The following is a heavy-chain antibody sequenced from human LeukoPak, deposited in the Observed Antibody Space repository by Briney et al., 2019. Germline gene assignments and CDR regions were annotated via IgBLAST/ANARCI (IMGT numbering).Heavy chain of an antibody. V-gene: IGHV3-66*01. CDR3: AREMNYYFDY. Sequence: GGSLRLSCAASGFIVSNNYMSWVRQAPGKGLEWVSIIYSGGTTYYADSVKGRFTISRDNSKNTVYLQMNSLRAEDTAMYYGAREMNYYFDYWGQGTLVTVSS. CDR2: IYSGGTT. CDR1: GFIVSNNY. J-gene: IGHJ4*02.